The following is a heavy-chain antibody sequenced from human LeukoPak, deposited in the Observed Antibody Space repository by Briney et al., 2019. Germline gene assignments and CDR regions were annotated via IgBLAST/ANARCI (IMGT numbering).Heavy chain of an antibody. D-gene: IGHD3-22*01. V-gene: IGHV3-20*04. CDR3: ARDYYYDSSGSQRAFDI. J-gene: IGHJ3*02. CDR2: INWNGGST. Sequence: PGGSLRLSCAASGFTFDDYGMSWVRQAPGKGLEWVSGINWNGGSTGYADPVKGRFTISRDNAKNSLYLQMNSLRAEDMALYYCARDYYYDSSGSQRAFDIWGQGTMVTVSS. CDR1: GFTFDDYG.